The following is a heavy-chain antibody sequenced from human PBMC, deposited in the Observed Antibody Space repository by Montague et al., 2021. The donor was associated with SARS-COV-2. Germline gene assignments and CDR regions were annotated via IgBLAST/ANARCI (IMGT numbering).Heavy chain of an antibody. CDR1: GGSIGSYN. J-gene: IGHJ4*02. Sequence: SETLSLTCSVSGGSIGSYNWRRFRHPPGKELEWCGQNHYSGSNTYSPPFKSRVTISIDTPKNQFSLKLSSVTAADTAVYYCARSLDPSGTYYLPYWGQGTLVTVSS. CDR3: ARSLDPSGTYYLPY. CDR2: NHYSGSN. D-gene: IGHD3-10*01. V-gene: IGHV4-59*01.